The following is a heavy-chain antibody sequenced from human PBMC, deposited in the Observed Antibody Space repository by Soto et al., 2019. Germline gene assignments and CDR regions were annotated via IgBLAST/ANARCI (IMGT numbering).Heavy chain of an antibody. CDR2: IYSSGNT. CDR3: ASAFGCWPTDS. D-gene: IGHD2-21*01. CDR1: GGSVSTYY. Sequence: VHLQESGPGLVNPSETLSLTCTASGGSVSTYYWLWIRQDPGQGLEWSGYIYSSGNTNYNPSLKIRVAMSIDTAKIQFSLSLNSVTADDTAVYYCASAFGCWPTDSWGQGTLGTV. V-gene: IGHV4-59*02. J-gene: IGHJ4*02.